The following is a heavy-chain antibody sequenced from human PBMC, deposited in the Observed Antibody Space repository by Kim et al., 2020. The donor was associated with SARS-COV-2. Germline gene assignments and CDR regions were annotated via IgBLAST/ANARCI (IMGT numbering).Heavy chain of an antibody. CDR2: INHSGST. J-gene: IGHJ6*02. CDR3: AGGQDVDSGRYGGRDV. V-gene: IGHV4-34*01. D-gene: IGHD3-10*01. CDR1: GGAFNEYY. Sequence: SETLSLTCTVYGGAFNEYYWSWIRQPPGKGLEWIGEINHSGSTNYNPSLKSRVIISVDTSKNQFSLRLSSVTAADTAVYYCAGGQDVDSGRYGGRDVWG.